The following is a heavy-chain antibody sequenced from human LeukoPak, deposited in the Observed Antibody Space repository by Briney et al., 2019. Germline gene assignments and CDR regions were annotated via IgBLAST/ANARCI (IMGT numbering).Heavy chain of an antibody. CDR2: IYNSGST. J-gene: IGHJ4*02. D-gene: IGHD3-16*01. Sequence: SETLSLTCTVSGGSISSYYWGWIRQPPGKGLEWIGYIYNSGSTNYNPSLRSRVTVSVDTSITTAYMELSGLRSDDTAVYYCARDRGSRTDFEDYWGQGTLVTVSS. V-gene: IGHV4-59*01. CDR1: GGSISSYY. CDR3: ARDRGSRTDFEDY.